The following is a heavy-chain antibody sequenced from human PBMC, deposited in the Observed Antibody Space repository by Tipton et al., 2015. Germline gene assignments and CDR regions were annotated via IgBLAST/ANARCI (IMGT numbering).Heavy chain of an antibody. D-gene: IGHD3-10*01. CDR1: GGSFSDYY. Sequence: PGLVKPSETLSLTCTVSGGSFSDYYWSWIRQSPGEGLEWIGYIYYSGSTNYNPSLRSRVAMSMDTSKNQFSLKLSSVIAADTAVYYCARGHYVSRMDVWGQGTTVTVSS. CDR2: IYYSGST. J-gene: IGHJ6*02. V-gene: IGHV4-59*01. CDR3: ARGHYVSRMDV.